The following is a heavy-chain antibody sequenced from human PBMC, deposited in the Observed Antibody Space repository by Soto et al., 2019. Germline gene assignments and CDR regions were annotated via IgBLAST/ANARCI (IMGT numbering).Heavy chain of an antibody. J-gene: IGHJ6*02. CDR3: ARDGSDSYGLDV. V-gene: IGHV4-4*07. CDR2: IYNGGNT. Sequence: SETLSLTCTVSGGSISSYYWSWIRQSAGKGLEWIGRIYNGGNTQYNPSLKSRVTMSADTSKNQFSLRLNSVTAAETAVYYCARDGSDSYGLDVWGQGTTVTVSS. D-gene: IGHD3-10*01. CDR1: GGSISSYY.